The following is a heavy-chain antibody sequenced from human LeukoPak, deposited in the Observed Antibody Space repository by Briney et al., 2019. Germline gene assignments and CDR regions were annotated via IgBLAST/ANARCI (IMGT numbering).Heavy chain of an antibody. CDR3: ARGLAGSSYRFDP. Sequence: PGGSLRLSCAASGFTVTNNDMSWVRQAPGKGLEWVSVIYSGGTTYYADSVKGRFTISRDNSKNTLYLQMKGLRAEDTAVYYCARGLAGSSYRFDPWGQGTLVTVSS. CDR1: GFTVTNND. J-gene: IGHJ5*02. D-gene: IGHD6-6*01. V-gene: IGHV3-53*01. CDR2: IYSGGTT.